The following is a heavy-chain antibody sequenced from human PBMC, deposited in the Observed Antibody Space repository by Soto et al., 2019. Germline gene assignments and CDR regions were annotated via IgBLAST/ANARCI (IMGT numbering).Heavy chain of an antibody. CDR2: IIPICGTA. V-gene: IGHV1-69*12. D-gene: IGHD6-19*01. Sequence: QVQLVQSGAEVKKPGSSVKVSCKASGGTFSSYAISWVRQAPGQGLEWMGGIIPICGTANYAQKFQGRVTITADESTSTDYMELSSLRSEDTAVYYCAREGPSSGLDYWGQGTLVTVSS. CDR3: AREGPSSGLDY. J-gene: IGHJ4*02. CDR1: GGTFSSYA.